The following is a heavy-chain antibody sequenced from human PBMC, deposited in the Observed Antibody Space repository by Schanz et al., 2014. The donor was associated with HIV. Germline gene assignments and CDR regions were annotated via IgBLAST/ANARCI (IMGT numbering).Heavy chain of an antibody. CDR1: GFTFSDYY. V-gene: IGHV3-11*01. J-gene: IGHJ6*02. D-gene: IGHD5-12*01. CDR3: ARGSGFLDYYYYGMDV. Sequence: QVQLVESGGGLVKAGGSLRLSCAASGFTFSDYYMNWIRQAPGKGLEWVSYISSGGTTIYYADSVKGRFTVSRDNAKNSLYLQMKSLRVEDTAVYYCARGSGFLDYYYYGMDVWGQGTTVTVSS. CDR2: ISSGGTTI.